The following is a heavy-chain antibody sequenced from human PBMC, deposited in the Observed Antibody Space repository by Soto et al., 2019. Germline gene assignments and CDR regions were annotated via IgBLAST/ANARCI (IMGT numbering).Heavy chain of an antibody. CDR2: IHYSGCT. CDR1: GGSISNGGYY. D-gene: IGHD3-10*01. Sequence: SETLSLTCTVSGGSISNGGYYWNWVRQHPGKGLEWIGYIHYSGCTWYNPSLESRVTISVDTSKDQFSLKLRSVTAADTAVYYCARVRGSGNYAAYYFDSWGQGTLVTVSS. CDR3: ARVRGSGNYAAYYFDS. V-gene: IGHV4-31*03. J-gene: IGHJ4*01.